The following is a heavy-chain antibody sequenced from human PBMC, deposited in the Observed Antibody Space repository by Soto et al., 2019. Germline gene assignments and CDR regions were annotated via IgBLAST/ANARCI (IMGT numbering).Heavy chain of an antibody. Sequence: GGSLRLSCAASGFTFSSYAMSWVRQAPGKGLEWVSAISGSGGSTYYADSWKGRFTISIDSSKNTLYLQMNSLRAEDMAVYYLENLVAACPGNSSSWYYDAFDIWGQGTMVTVSS. CDR1: GFTFSSYA. V-gene: IGHV3-23*01. D-gene: IGHD6-13*01. CDR3: ENLVAACPGNSSSWYYDAFDI. CDR2: ISGSGGST. J-gene: IGHJ3*02.